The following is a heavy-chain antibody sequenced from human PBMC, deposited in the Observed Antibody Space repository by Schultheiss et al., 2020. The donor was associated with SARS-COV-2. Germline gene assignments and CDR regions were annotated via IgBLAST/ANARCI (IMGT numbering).Heavy chain of an antibody. Sequence: GGSLRLSCAASGFTFSNAWMSWVRQAPGKGLEWVGRIKSKTDGGTTDYAAPVKGRFTISRDDSKNTLYLQMNSLKTEDTAVYYCARDPSTYCSSTSCYSPSDYWGQGTLVTVSS. V-gene: IGHV3-15*01. D-gene: IGHD2-2*01. CDR2: IKSKTDGGTT. J-gene: IGHJ4*02. CDR3: ARDPSTYCSSTSCYSPSDY. CDR1: GFTFSNAW.